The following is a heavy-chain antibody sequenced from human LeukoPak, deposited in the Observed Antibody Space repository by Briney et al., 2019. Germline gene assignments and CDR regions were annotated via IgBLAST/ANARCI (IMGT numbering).Heavy chain of an antibody. CDR2: IYNIGNT. J-gene: IGHJ1*01. V-gene: IGHV4-61*01. CDR3: ATSTGNGGSFYFQD. Sequence: SETLSLTCTVSGGSVSSDYHFWNWIRQPPGKGLEWIGYIYNIGNTLYNPSLKSRVAIAVDTSKNQFSLKLTTVTAADTAVYYCATSTGNGGSFYFQDWGQGTLVTVSS. D-gene: IGHD3-16*01. CDR1: GGSVSSDYHF.